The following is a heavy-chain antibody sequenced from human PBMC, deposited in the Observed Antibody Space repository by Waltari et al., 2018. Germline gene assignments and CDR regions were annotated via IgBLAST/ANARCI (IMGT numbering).Heavy chain of an antibody. Sequence: EVQLVESGGGLVKPGGSLRLSCAASGFTFSSYSMNWVRQPPGKGLAWVSSISSSSSYMYYADSVKGRFTISRDTAKNALYLQMNSLRAEDTAVYYCAGDIDYYDSSGYFELDWGQGTMVTVSS. D-gene: IGHD3-22*01. V-gene: IGHV3-21*01. CDR1: GFTFSSYS. CDR2: ISSSSSYM. J-gene: IGHJ3*01. CDR3: AGDIDYYDSSGYFELD.